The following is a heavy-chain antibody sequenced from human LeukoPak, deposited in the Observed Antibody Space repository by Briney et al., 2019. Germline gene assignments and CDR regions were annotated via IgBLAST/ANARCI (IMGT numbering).Heavy chain of an antibody. CDR2: IYSGGST. CDR1: GFTVSSNY. D-gene: IGHD2-8*01. Sequence: GGSLRLSCAVSGFTVSSNYMSWVRQPPGKGLEWVSVIYSGGSTYYADSVKGRFTISRHVSRDTLYLQMNSLRVEDTAVYYCTRDLSGVNPFDYWGQGTLVTVSS. V-gene: IGHV3-53*04. J-gene: IGHJ4*02. CDR3: TRDLSGVNPFDY.